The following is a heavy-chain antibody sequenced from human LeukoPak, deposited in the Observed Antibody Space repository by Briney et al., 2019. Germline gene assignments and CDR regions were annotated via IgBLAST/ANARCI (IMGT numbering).Heavy chain of an antibody. V-gene: IGHV4-34*01. CDR2: INHSGST. CDR3: ARGGLRNFDY. J-gene: IGHJ4*02. CDR1: GFTFSSYW. Sequence: GSLRLSCAASGFTFSSYWMGWIRHPPGKGLEWIGEINHSGSTNYNPSPKSRVTISVDTSKNQLSLKLSSVTAADTAVYYCARGGLRNFDYWGQGTLVTVSS. D-gene: IGHD4-17*01.